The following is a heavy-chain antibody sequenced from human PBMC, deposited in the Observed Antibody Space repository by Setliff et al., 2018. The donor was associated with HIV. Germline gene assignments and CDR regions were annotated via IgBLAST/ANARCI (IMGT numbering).Heavy chain of an antibody. CDR2: IHHSGST. Sequence: SATLSLTCAVSGYSISSGYYWGWIRQPPGKGLEWIGSIHHSGSTYNNPSLKSRVTISVDTSKNQFSLKLTSVTAADTAVYYCARTLRAAAMGYFDYWGQGTLVTVSS. CDR1: GYSISSGYY. J-gene: IGHJ4*02. V-gene: IGHV4-38-2*01. D-gene: IGHD5-18*01. CDR3: ARTLRAAAMGYFDY.